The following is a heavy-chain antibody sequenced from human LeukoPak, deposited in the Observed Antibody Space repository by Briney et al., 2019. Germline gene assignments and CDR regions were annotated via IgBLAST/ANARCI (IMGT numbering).Heavy chain of an antibody. CDR2: INPNSGGT. D-gene: IGHD6-19*01. Sequence: ASVKVSCKASGYTFTGYYMHWVRQAPGQGLEWMGWINPNSGGTNYAQKFQGWVTMTRDTSISTAYMELSRLRSDDTAVYYCARTKGVAGTEFFHYWGQGTLVTVSS. J-gene: IGHJ1*01. CDR1: GYTFTGYY. V-gene: IGHV1-2*04. CDR3: ARTKGVAGTEFFHY.